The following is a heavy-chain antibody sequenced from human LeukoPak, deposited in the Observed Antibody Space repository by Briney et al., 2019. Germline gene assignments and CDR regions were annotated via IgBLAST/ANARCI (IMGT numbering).Heavy chain of an antibody. J-gene: IGHJ5*02. CDR2: INTSGST. D-gene: IGHD6-25*01. V-gene: IGHV4-4*07. CDR1: GGSISRYY. CDR3: AGEGGDPRWLDP. Sequence: HSETLSLPCTVSGGSISRYYWTWIRQSAAKGMEWIGRINTSGSTNYNPSLRSRVTMSVNTSKNQFSLNLTSVTAADTAVYSCAGEGGDPRWLDPWGQGTLVTVSS.